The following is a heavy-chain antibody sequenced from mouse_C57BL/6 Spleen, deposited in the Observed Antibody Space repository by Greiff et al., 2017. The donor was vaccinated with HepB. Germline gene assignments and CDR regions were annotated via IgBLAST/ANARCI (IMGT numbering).Heavy chain of an antibody. Sequence: QVQLQQSGPELVKPGASVKISCRASGYAFSSSWMNWVKQRPGKGLEWIGRINPGDGDTNYNGKFKGKATLTADKSSSKAYMQLSSLTSEDSAVYFCAREGWLLRAMSYWGQGTSVTVSS. D-gene: IGHD2-3*01. J-gene: IGHJ4*01. CDR1: GYAFSSSW. V-gene: IGHV1-82*01. CDR2: INPGDGDT. CDR3: AREGWLLRAMSY.